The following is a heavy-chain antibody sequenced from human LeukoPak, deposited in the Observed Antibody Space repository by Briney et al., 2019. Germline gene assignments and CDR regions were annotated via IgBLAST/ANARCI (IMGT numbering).Heavy chain of an antibody. V-gene: IGHV3-21*01. J-gene: IGHJ4*02. Sequence: GGSLRLSCAASGFTFSSYSMNWVRQAPGKGLEWGSSISSSSSYIYYAHSVKRRFTISRDTAKNSLYLQMNSLRAEDTAVYYCARSAAYSSDSRRTPDDYWGQGTLVTVSS. CDR3: ARSAAYSSDSRRTPDDY. CDR2: ISSSSSYI. D-gene: IGHD6-19*01. CDR1: GFTFSSYS.